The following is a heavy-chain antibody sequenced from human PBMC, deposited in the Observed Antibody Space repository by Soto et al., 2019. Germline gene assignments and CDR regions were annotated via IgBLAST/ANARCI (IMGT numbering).Heavy chain of an antibody. Sequence: TSETLSLTCAVYGGSFSGYYWSWIRQPPGKGLEWIGEINHSGSTNYNPSLKSRVTISVDTSKNQFSLKLSSVTAADTAVYYCAREAFQENELGSISITGTTPWGQGTLVTSPQ. D-gene: IGHD1-7*01. J-gene: IGHJ5*02. CDR2: INHSGST. CDR1: GGSFSGYY. V-gene: IGHV4-34*01. CDR3: AREAFQENELGSISITGTTP.